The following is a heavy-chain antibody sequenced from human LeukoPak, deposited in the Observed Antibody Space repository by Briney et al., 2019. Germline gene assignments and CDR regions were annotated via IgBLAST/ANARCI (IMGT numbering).Heavy chain of an antibody. V-gene: IGHV3-66*01. CDR2: IYTGGST. CDR3: AKWRNCFSTNCYVPHFDH. CDR1: GFTVSSNY. Sequence: GGSLRLSCAASGFTVSSNYMSWVRQAPGKGLEWVSVIYTGGSTYYVDSVLDRFTISRDNSKNTVYLQMNSLRAEDTAVYYCAKWRNCFSTNCYVPHFDHWGQGTLVTVSS. D-gene: IGHD2-2*01. J-gene: IGHJ4*02.